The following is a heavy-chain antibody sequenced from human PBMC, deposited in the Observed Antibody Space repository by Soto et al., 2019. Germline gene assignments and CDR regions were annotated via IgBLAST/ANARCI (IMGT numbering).Heavy chain of an antibody. Sequence: DVQLLESGGDLAQPGGSLRLSCEASGFTFNNYAIAWVRQAPGKALEWVSGITSSGAANYADSVKGRFTISRDHTKNTLNLQMNTLRAADTAVYSCAKGESSGRARDFDPWGQGTLVTVSS. D-gene: IGHD3-22*01. CDR2: ITSSGAA. CDR1: GFTFNNYA. V-gene: IGHV3-23*01. J-gene: IGHJ5*02. CDR3: AKGESSGRARDFDP.